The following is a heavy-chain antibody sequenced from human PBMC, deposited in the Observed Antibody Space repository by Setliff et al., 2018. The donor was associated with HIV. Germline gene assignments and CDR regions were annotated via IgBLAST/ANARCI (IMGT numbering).Heavy chain of an antibody. J-gene: IGHJ4*02. CDR1: GGSVSSVNYY. D-gene: IGHD3-22*01. CDR3: ARHVARFDYDTGGYYVSHFDY. CDR2: IHYTGST. Sequence: SETLSLTCSVSGGSVSSVNYYWSWIRQPPGKGLEWIGYIHYTGSTTYNPSLKSRVTISVDTSKNQFSVRLSSVSAADTAVYFCARHVARFDYDTGGYYVSHFDYWGQGTQVTAPQ. V-gene: IGHV4-61*01.